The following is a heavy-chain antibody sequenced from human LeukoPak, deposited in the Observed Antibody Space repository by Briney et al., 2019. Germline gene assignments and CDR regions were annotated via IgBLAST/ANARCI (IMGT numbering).Heavy chain of an antibody. CDR1: GDSVSGNSAT. V-gene: IGHV6-1*01. CDR2: TYYRSKWFN. J-gene: IGHJ4*02. D-gene: IGHD3-9*01. CDR3: GRAEHDWGSDY. Sequence: SQTLSLTCAISGDSVSGNSATWNWIGQSPSRGLEWLGRTYYRSKWFNDYAVSVKGRITINPDTSKNQFSLHLNSVTPEDTAVYYCGRAEHDWGSDYWGQGTLVTVSS.